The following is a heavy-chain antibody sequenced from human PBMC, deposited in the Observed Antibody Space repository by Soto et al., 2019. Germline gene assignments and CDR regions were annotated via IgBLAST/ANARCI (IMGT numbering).Heavy chain of an antibody. CDR3: ARDNYGDYRDYYYYYYMDV. CDR1: GFTFSSYA. Sequence: GGSLRLSCAASGFTFSSYAISWVRQAPGKGLEWAAVISGNGSNTYYADSVKGRFTISRDNSKNTLYLQMNSLRAEDTAVYYCARDNYGDYRDYYYYYYMDVWGKGTTVTVSS. CDR2: ISGNGSNT. V-gene: IGHV3-23*01. J-gene: IGHJ6*03. D-gene: IGHD4-17*01.